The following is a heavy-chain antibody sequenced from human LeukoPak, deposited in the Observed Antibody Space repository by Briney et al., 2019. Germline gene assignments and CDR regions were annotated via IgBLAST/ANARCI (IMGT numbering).Heavy chain of an antibody. Sequence: SEGSLRLSCAASGFTFSNYAMHWVRQAPGKGLEWVAVISFDGNNDHYAESVKGRFIISRDNSNNHVFLQMTSLSAEDTAVYYCARDAGYSGYVEDYWGQGTLVTVSS. CDR2: ISFDGNND. D-gene: IGHD5-12*01. CDR3: ARDAGYSGYVEDY. V-gene: IGHV3-30*01. J-gene: IGHJ4*02. CDR1: GFTFSNYA.